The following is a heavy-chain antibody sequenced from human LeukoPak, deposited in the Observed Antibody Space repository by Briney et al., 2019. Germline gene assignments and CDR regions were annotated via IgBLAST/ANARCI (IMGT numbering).Heavy chain of an antibody. V-gene: IGHV4-34*01. CDR1: GGSFSGYY. CDR3: ARGSLGYCSSTSCRGWFDP. D-gene: IGHD2-2*01. J-gene: IGHJ5*02. Sequence: SETLSLTCAVYGGSFSGYYWSWIRQPPGKGLEWIGEINHSGSTNYNPSLKSRVTISVDTSKNQFSLKLSSVTAADTAVYYCARGSLGYCSSTSCRGWFDPWGQGTLVTVSS. CDR2: INHSGST.